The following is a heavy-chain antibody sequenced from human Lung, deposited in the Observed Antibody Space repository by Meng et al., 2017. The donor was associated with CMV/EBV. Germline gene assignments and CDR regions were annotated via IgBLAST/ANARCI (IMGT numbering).Heavy chain of an antibody. Sequence: GPGPGKPSGTPPLHCAVSGGSISSSTGWSWVRQRPGKGLEWIGEIYISGSTNYNPSLKSRVTISVDKSKNQFSLKLSSVTAADTAVYYCASFPPPGKQWLVTDYWGQGTLVTVSS. J-gene: IGHJ4*02. CDR3: ASFPPPGKQWLVTDY. CDR2: IYISGST. D-gene: IGHD6-19*01. V-gene: IGHV4-4*02. CDR1: GGSISSSTG.